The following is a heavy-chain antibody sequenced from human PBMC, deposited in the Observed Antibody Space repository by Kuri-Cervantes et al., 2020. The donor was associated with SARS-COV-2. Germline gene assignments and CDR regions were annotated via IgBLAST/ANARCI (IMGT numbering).Heavy chain of an antibody. CDR1: GGSISSYY. J-gene: IGHJ4*02. V-gene: IGHV4-59*01. CDR3: ARGGRARGVNPFDY. Sequence: SETLSLTCTVSGGSISSYYWSWIRQPPGKGLEWIGYIYYSGSTNYNPSLKSRVTISVDTSKNQFSLKLSSVTAADTAVYYCARGGRARGVNPFDYWGQGTLVTVSS. CDR2: IYYSGST. D-gene: IGHD3-10*01.